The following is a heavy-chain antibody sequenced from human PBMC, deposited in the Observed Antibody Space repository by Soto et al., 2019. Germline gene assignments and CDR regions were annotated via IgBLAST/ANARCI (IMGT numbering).Heavy chain of an antibody. CDR2: IDPSDSYT. Sequence: GESLKISCKGSGYSFTSYWISWVRQMPGKGLEWMGRIDPSDSYTNYSPSFQGHVTISADKSISTAYLQWSSLKASDTAVYYCATGDTAMVDYWGQGTLVTVSS. CDR3: ATGDTAMVDY. J-gene: IGHJ4*02. CDR1: GYSFTSYW. V-gene: IGHV5-10-1*01. D-gene: IGHD5-18*01.